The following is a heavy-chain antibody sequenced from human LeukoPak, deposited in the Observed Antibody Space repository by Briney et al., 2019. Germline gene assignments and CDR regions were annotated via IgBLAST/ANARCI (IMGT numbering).Heavy chain of an antibody. Sequence: SETLSLTCTVSGGSISSSNYYWGWIRQPPGKGLEWIGTIYYSGNTYYNPSLKSRVTISVDTSKNQFSLNLNSVTAADTAVYYCASPYYDFWSGYWAIAYWGQGTLVTVSS. D-gene: IGHD3-3*01. J-gene: IGHJ4*02. CDR2: IYYSGNT. V-gene: IGHV4-39*01. CDR1: GGSISSSNYY. CDR3: ASPYYDFWSGYWAIAY.